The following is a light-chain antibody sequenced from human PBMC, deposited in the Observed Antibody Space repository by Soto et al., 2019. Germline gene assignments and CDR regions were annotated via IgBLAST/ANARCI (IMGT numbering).Light chain of an antibody. CDR2: GAS. CDR1: QSVSSSY. V-gene: IGKV3-20*01. J-gene: IGKJ1*01. CDR3: QQYGSSPGT. Sequence: EIVLTQSPGTLSLSPGERATLSCRASQSVSSSYLAWYQQKPGQAPRLLIYGASSRVTGIPDRFSGSGSGTDFTLTSSRLEPEDFAVYYCQQYGSSPGTFGQGTKVEIK.